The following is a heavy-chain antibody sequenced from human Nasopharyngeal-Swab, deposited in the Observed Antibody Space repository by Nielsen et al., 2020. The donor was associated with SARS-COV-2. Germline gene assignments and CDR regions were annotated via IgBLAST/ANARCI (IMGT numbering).Heavy chain of an antibody. Sequence: SETLSLTCAVYGGSFSGYYWSWIRQPPGKGLEWIGEINHSGSTNYNPSLKSRVTISVDTSKNQFSLKQSSVTAADPAVYYCAGVRAWELRYYYYGMDVWGQGTTVTVSS. CDR2: INHSGST. CDR3: AGVRAWELRYYYYGMDV. D-gene: IGHD1-26*01. J-gene: IGHJ6*02. V-gene: IGHV4-34*01. CDR1: GGSFSGYY.